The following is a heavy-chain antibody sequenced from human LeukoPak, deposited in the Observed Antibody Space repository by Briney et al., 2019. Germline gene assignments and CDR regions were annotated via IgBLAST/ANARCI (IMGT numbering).Heavy chain of an antibody. J-gene: IGHJ4*02. CDR1: GDSITSGSYY. Sequence: PSETLSLTCTVSGDSITSGSYYWGWIRQPPGRGLEWIGSIYYSGSTYYNPSLKSRVTISVDTSKNQFSLRLSSVTAADTAVYYCARHTVVVPFDYWGQGTLVTGSS. CDR2: IYYSGST. V-gene: IGHV4-39*01. CDR3: ARHTVVVPFDY. D-gene: IGHD3-22*01.